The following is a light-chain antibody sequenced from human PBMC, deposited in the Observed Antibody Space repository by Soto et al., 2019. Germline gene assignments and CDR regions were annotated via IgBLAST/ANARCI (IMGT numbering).Light chain of an antibody. CDR2: SAS. J-gene: IGKJ2*01. CDR1: QSISTE. CDR3: QQRHNWPLP. V-gene: IGKV3-15*01. Sequence: EIVRTQSPATLSVSPGERATLPCRASQSISTELAWYQQKTGLPPSLLIYSASTRATGVPATFTGSGSGSEFPGTIRGLQSEDVAFYYCQQRHNWPLPFGKGTRLDI.